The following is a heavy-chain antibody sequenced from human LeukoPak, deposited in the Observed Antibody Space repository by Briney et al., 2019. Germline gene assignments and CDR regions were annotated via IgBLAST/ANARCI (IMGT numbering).Heavy chain of an antibody. CDR3: ARRVVVVPAAILQSRYFDL. J-gene: IGHJ2*01. CDR1: GGSFSSYY. CDR2: INHSGST. V-gene: IGHV4-34*01. D-gene: IGHD2-2*01. Sequence: PSETLSLTCAVYGGSFSSYYWSWIRQPPGKGLEWIGEINHSGSTNYNPSLKSRVTISVDTSKNQFSLKLSSVTAADTAVYYCARRVVVVPAAILQSRYFDLWGRGTLVTVSS.